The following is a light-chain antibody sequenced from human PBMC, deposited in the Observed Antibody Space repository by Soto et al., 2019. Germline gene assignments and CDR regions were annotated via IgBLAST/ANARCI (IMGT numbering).Light chain of an antibody. CDR3: QRYGRSPPIT. CDR1: QSVSNSY. V-gene: IGKV3-20*01. J-gene: IGKJ5*01. Sequence: EIVLTQSPGTLSLSPGERGTLSCRASQSVSNSYLAWYQQKPGQAPRLLIYGASSRATGIPDRFSGSGSGTDFTLTISRLEPEDFAVYYCQRYGRSPPITFGQGTRLEIK. CDR2: GAS.